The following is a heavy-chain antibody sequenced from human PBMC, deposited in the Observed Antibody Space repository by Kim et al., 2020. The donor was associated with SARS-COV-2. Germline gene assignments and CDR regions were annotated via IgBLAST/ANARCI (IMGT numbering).Heavy chain of an antibody. CDR2: ISGSGGST. J-gene: IGHJ4*02. D-gene: IGHD6-19*01. Sequence: GGSLRLSCAASGFTFSSYAMSWVRQAPGKGLEWVSAISGSGGSTYSADSVKGRFTISRDNSTNTLYLQMNSLRAEDTAVYYCAKRTVAVAVPYYFDYWGQGTLVTVSS. V-gene: IGHV3-23*01. CDR1: GFTFSSYA. CDR3: AKRTVAVAVPYYFDY.